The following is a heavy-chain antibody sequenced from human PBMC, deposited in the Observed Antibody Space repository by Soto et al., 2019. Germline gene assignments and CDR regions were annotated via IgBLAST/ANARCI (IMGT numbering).Heavy chain of an antibody. D-gene: IGHD6-13*01. CDR3: AKDRNAIAASGYFGY. CDR2: ISYDGSDT. CDR1: GFTFRTYG. V-gene: IGHV3-30*18. J-gene: IGHJ4*02. Sequence: GGSLRLSCAVSGFTFRTYGMHWVRQAPGKGLEWVAVISYDGSDTNYAESVKGQFTISRDNSKNTLNLQMNSLRVEDTAVYYCAKDRNAIAASGYFGYWGQGTLVTVSS.